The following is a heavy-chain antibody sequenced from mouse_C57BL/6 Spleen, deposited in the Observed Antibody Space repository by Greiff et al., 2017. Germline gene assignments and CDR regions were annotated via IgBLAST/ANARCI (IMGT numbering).Heavy chain of an antibody. CDR1: GFSLTSYG. V-gene: IGHV2-2*01. Sequence: QVQLQQSGPGLVQPSLSLSITCTVSGFSLTSYGVHWVRQSPGKGLEWLGVIWSGGSTDYNAAFISRLSISKDNSKSQVFFKMNSLQADDTAIYYCARNYYGSSYYFDYWGQGTTLTVSS. CDR2: IWSGGST. J-gene: IGHJ2*01. D-gene: IGHD1-1*01. CDR3: ARNYYGSSYYFDY.